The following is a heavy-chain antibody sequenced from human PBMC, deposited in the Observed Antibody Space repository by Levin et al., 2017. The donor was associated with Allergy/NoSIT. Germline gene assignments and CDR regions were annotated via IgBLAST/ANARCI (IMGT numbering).Heavy chain of an antibody. J-gene: IGHJ4*02. Sequence: GGSLRLSCAASGFTFSSYAMHWVRQAPGKGLEWVAVISYDGSNKYYADSVKGRFTISRDNSKNTLYLQMNSLRAEDTAVYYCARDEEGGYSTYYFDYWGQGTLVTVSS. V-gene: IGHV3-30*04. CDR2: ISYDGSNK. CDR3: ARDEEGGYSTYYFDY. CDR1: GFTFSSYA. D-gene: IGHD5-12*01.